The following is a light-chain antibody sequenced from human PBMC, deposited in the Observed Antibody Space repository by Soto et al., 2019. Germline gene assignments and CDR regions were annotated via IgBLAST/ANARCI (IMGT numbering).Light chain of an antibody. J-gene: IGKJ2*01. CDR3: QQYNNWPYT. CDR1: QTVSSN. Sequence: EIVMTQSPATLSVSPGEGATLSCRASQTVSSNLAWYQQKPGQGPRLLIYDASTRATGIPAGFSGSGSGTEFTLTISSLQSEDFAVYFCQQYNNWPYTFGQATKLEIK. V-gene: IGKV3-15*01. CDR2: DAS.